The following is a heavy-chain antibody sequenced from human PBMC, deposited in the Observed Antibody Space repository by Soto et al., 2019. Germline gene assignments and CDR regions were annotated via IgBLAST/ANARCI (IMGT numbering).Heavy chain of an antibody. J-gene: IGHJ4*02. Sequence: GGSLRLSCAASGFTFSSYSMNWVRQAPGKGLEWVSYISSSSTIYYADSVKGRFTISRDNAKNSLYLQMNSLRDEDTAVYYCARTWGTYSNYNLDYWGQGNPVTVSS. D-gene: IGHD4-4*01. CDR3: ARTWGTYSNYNLDY. CDR2: ISSSSTI. CDR1: GFTFSSYS. V-gene: IGHV3-48*02.